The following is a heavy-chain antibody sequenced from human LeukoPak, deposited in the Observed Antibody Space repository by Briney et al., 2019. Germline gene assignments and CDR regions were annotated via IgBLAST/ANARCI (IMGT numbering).Heavy chain of an antibody. CDR3: AKDAVDYDSSGYYRDAFDI. Sequence: PGRSLRLSCAASGFTFDDYAMHWVRQAPGKGLEWVSGISWNSGSIGYADSVKGRFTISRDNAKNSLYLQMNSLRAEDTALYYCAKDAVDYDSSGYYRDAFDIRGQGTMVTVSS. D-gene: IGHD3-22*01. J-gene: IGHJ3*02. CDR2: ISWNSGSI. V-gene: IGHV3-9*01. CDR1: GFTFDDYA.